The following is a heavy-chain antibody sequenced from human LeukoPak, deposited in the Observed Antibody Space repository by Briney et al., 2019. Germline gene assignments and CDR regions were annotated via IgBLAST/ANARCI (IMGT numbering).Heavy chain of an antibody. CDR1: GFTFTSYG. CDR3: ARGRAID. J-gene: IGHJ4*02. D-gene: IGHD5-24*01. Sequence: PGRSLRLSCATSGFTFTSYGMHWVRQAPGKGLEWVAVIWYDGSNKYYADSVKGRFTISRDDSKNTLYLQMNSLRAEDTAVYYCARGRAIDWGQGTLVTVSS. V-gene: IGHV3-33*01. CDR2: IWYDGSNK.